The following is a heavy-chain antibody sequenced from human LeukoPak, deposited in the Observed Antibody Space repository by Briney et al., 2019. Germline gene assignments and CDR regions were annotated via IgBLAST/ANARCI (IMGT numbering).Heavy chain of an antibody. CDR1: VYTFTSNY. J-gene: IGHJ5*02. CDR3: ARDNSVRDEAWWFNP. Sequence: ASVKVSCKAFVYTFTSNYMHGVRHAPGQGPEWMGVISPSGGSTTYAQKFQGRVTLTRDMSTSTDYLELSSLRSEDTAVYYCARDNSVRDEAWWFNPWGQGTLVTVSS. CDR2: ISPSGGST. V-gene: IGHV1-46*01. D-gene: IGHD5-24*01.